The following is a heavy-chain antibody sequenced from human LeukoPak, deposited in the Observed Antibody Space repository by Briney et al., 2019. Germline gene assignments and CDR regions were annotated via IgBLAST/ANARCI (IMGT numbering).Heavy chain of an antibody. J-gene: IGHJ6*02. D-gene: IGHD3-3*01. V-gene: IGHV4-31*03. CDR1: GGSISSGGYY. CDR2: IYYSGST. CDR3: ARDRNRDDFWSGYYLGYYYGMDV. Sequence: SETLSLTCTVSGGSISSGGYYWSWIRQHPGKGLEWIGYIYYSGSTYYNPSLKSRVTISVDTSKNQFSLKLSSVTAADTAVYYCARDRNRDDFWSGYYLGYYYGMDVWGQGTTATVSS.